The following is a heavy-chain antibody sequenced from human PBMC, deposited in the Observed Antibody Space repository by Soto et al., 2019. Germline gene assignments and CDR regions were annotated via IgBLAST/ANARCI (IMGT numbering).Heavy chain of an antibody. J-gene: IGHJ3*02. Sequence: SETLSLTCTVSGYSISSGYYWGWIRQPPGKGLEWIGSIYHSGSTYYNPSLKSRVTISVDTSKNQFSLKLSSVTAAHTAVYYCARDSTMIVVDDAFDIWGQGTMVTVSS. CDR1: GYSISSGYY. CDR3: ARDSTMIVVDDAFDI. CDR2: IYHSGST. V-gene: IGHV4-38-2*02. D-gene: IGHD3-22*01.